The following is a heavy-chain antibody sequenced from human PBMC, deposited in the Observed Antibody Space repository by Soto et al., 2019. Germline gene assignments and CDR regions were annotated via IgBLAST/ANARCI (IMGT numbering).Heavy chain of an antibody. CDR1: GGSVSSGSYY. J-gene: IGHJ6*02. Sequence: SETLSLTCTVSGGSVSSGSYYWSWIRQPPGKGLEWIGYIYYSGSTNYNPSLKSRVTISVDTSKNQFSLKLSSVTAADTAVYYCARSGSGWSGGYYYYGMDVWGQGTTVTVSS. V-gene: IGHV4-61*01. D-gene: IGHD6-19*01. CDR2: IYYSGST. CDR3: ARSGSGWSGGYYYYGMDV.